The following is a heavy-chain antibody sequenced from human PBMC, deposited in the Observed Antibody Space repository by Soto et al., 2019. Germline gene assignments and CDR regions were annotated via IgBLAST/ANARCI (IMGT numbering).Heavy chain of an antibody. J-gene: IGHJ5*02. CDR1: GFSLTTSGVG. Sequence: QITLKESGPTLVKPTQTLTLTCTFSGFSLTTSGVGVGWIRQPPGNALEWLALIYWDDDKRYRPSLKSRLTITQDTSKNPVVLTMTNMDPADTATYFWAHRTTTVTWWFDPWGQGTLVTVSS. D-gene: IGHD4-17*01. CDR3: AHRTTTVTWWFDP. CDR2: IYWDDDK. V-gene: IGHV2-5*02.